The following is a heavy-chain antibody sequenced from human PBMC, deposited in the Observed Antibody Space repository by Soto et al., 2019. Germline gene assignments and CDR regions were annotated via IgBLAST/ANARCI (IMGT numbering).Heavy chain of an antibody. Sequence: GASVKVSCKASGGTFSSYAISWVRQAPGQGLEWMGGIIPIFGTANYAQKFQGRVTITADESTSTAYVELSSLRSEDTAVYYCARGAYYYDSSGLPRYMYYFDYWGQGTLVTVSS. CDR3: ARGAYYYDSSGLPRYMYYFDY. V-gene: IGHV1-69*13. D-gene: IGHD3-22*01. CDR1: GGTFSSYA. CDR2: IIPIFGTA. J-gene: IGHJ4*02.